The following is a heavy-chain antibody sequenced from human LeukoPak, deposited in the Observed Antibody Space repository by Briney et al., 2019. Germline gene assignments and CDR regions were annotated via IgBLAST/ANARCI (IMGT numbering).Heavy chain of an antibody. CDR3: VRGSYGAYDY. CDR2: ISSDSSYI. CDR1: GFTFNTYS. V-gene: IGHV3-21*01. J-gene: IGHJ4*02. Sequence: GGSLRLSCAASGFTFNTYSMNWVRQAPGKGLEWVSSISSDSSYIYYADAVHGRFTVSRDNAKYSLYLQMNSLRAEDTAVYYCVRGSYGAYDYWGQGSLVTVSS. D-gene: IGHD4-17*01.